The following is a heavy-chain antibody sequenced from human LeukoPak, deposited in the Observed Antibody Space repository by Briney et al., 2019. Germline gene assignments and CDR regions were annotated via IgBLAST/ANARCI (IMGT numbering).Heavy chain of an antibody. J-gene: IGHJ4*02. V-gene: IGHV4-39*07. CDR3: ARDKYISGWYHFDY. D-gene: IGHD6-19*01. CDR1: SGSISSSSYY. CDR2: IYYSGST. Sequence: SETLSLTCTVSSGSISSSSYYWGWIRQPPGKGLEWIGSIYYSGSTYYNPSLKSRVTISVDTSKNHSSLKLSSVTAADMAVYYCARDKYISGWYHFDYWGQGTLVTVSS.